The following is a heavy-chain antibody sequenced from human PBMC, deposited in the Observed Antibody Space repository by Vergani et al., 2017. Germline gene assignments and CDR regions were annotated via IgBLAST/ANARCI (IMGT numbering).Heavy chain of an antibody. J-gene: IGHJ4*02. CDR2: INNDGHT. Sequence: QVQLQQWGAGELRPSGPLSLRCAVFGESFGSFFWSWFRQPPGRGLEWIGEINNDGHTNYNPSLESRVTVSRDTAKNQFSLNLMSVTAADTAMYYCAVRPRVNLVGGEIVTKRTFDYWSQGSLVTVSS. D-gene: IGHD3-10*01. V-gene: IGHV4-34*02. CDR3: AVRPRVNLVGGEIVTKRTFDY. CDR1: GESFGSFF.